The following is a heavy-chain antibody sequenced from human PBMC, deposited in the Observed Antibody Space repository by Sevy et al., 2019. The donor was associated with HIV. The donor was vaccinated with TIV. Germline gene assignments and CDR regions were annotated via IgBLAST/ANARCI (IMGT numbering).Heavy chain of an antibody. D-gene: IGHD3-10*01. Sequence: GGSLRLACAASGFTFSSYGMHWVRRAPGKGLEWVAVIWYDGSNKDYADSVKGRFTISRDNSKNTLYLQMNSLRAEDTAVYYCARDKLPPVMVTMVRGALSYYFDYWGQGTLVTVSS. V-gene: IGHV3-33*01. CDR2: IWYDGSNK. CDR1: GFTFSSYG. J-gene: IGHJ4*02. CDR3: ARDKLPPVMVTMVRGALSYYFDY.